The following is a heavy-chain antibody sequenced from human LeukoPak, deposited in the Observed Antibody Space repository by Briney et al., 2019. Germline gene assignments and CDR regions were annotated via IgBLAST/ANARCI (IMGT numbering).Heavy chain of an antibody. CDR3: ARGGGWYREYYYYYGMDV. J-gene: IGHJ6*02. CDR2: ISAYNGNT. D-gene: IGHD6-19*01. V-gene: IGHV1-18*01. Sequence: ASVKVSCKASGYTFTSYGISWVRQAPGQGLEWMGWISAYNGNTNYAQKLQGRVTMTTDTSTSTAYMDLRSLRSDDTAVYYCARGGGWYREYYYYYGMDVWGQGTTVTVSS. CDR1: GYTFTSYG.